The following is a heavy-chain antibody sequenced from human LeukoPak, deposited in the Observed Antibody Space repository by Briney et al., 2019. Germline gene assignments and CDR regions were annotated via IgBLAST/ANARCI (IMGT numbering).Heavy chain of an antibody. CDR3: ARVRLLYDHAPFDY. CDR1: GYTFTGYY. Sequence: ASVKVSCKASGYTFTGYYMHWVRQAPGQGLEWMGWINPNSGGTNYAQKFQGRVTMTRDTSISTAYMELSRLRSDDTAVYYCARVRLLYDHAPFDYWGQGTLVTVSS. J-gene: IGHJ4*02. D-gene: IGHD2-2*02. V-gene: IGHV1-2*02. CDR2: INPNSGGT.